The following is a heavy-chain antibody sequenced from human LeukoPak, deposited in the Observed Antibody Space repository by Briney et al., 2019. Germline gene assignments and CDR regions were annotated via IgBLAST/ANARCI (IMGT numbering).Heavy chain of an antibody. J-gene: IGHJ4*02. CDR3: ARFGRRVAAYFDY. CDR2: INPNSGGT. Sequence: ASVKVSCKASGYTFTGYYMHRVRQAPGQGLEWMGWINPNSGGTNYAQKFQGRVTMTRDTSISTAYMELSRLRSDDTAVYYCARFGRRVAAYFDYWGQGTLVTVSS. V-gene: IGHV1-2*02. D-gene: IGHD2-15*01. CDR1: GYTFTGYY.